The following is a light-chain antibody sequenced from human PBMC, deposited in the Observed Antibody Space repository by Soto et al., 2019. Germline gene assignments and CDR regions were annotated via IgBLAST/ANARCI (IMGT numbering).Light chain of an antibody. J-gene: IGKJ1*01. CDR2: GAS. CDR1: QSVSSSY. V-gene: IGKV3-20*01. CDR3: QQYGSSPRT. Sequence: EIVLTQSPGTLSLSPGERATLSCRAGQSVSSSYLAWYQQKPGQAPRLLIYGASSRATGIPDRFSGSASGTDFSLTISRLEPEDFAVYYCQQYGSSPRTFGQGTKVEIK.